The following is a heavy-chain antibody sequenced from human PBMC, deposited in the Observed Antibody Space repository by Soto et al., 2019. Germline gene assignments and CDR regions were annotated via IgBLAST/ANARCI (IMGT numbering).Heavy chain of an antibody. Sequence: GGSLRLSCAASGLPVSTNYMSWVRQAPGKGLEWVSVIYNDGKTYYADSVKGRFTISRDASKNTLHLQMDSLRDEDTAVYYCAKEGRLASQAGDSFDSWGPGTLVTVSS. CDR3: AKEGRLASQAGDSFDS. CDR1: GLPVSTNY. V-gene: IGHV3-53*01. CDR2: IYNDGKT. J-gene: IGHJ4*02. D-gene: IGHD3-10*01.